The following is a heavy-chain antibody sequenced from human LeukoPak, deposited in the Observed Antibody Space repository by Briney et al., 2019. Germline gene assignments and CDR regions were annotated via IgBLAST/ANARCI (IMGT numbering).Heavy chain of an antibody. Sequence: GGSLRPSCAASGFTFSSYEMNWVRRARGKGLEWVSYISSSGSTIYYTDSVKGRFTISRDNAKNSLYLQMNSLRAEEMAVYYCARRSIRGYYYYGMEVWGQGTTVTVSS. CDR3: ARRSIRGYYYYGMEV. CDR1: GFTFSSYE. CDR2: ISSSGSTI. D-gene: IGHD1-14*01. V-gene: IGHV3-48*03. J-gene: IGHJ6*01.